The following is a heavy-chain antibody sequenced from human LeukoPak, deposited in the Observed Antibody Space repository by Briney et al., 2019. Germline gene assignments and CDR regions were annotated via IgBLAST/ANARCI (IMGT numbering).Heavy chain of an antibody. Sequence: GGSLRLSCEASGITLSSYSVNWVRQAPGKGLEWISYISSGATTIYYADSVTGRFTISRDNGKKSVYLQMNSLRVEDTAVFYCARGGWYPDYWGLGTLVTVSS. CDR3: ARGGWYPDY. CDR1: GITLSSYS. CDR2: ISSGATTI. D-gene: IGHD6-19*01. J-gene: IGHJ4*02. V-gene: IGHV3-48*01.